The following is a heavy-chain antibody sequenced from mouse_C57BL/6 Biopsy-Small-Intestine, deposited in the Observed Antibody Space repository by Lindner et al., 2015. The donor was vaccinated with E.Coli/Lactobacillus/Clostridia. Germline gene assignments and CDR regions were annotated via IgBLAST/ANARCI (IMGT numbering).Heavy chain of an antibody. Sequence: VQLQESGPEQVKPGASVKISCKASGYSFTDYNMNWVKQSNGKSLEWIGVINPNYGTASYNQKFKGKATLTVDQSSTTAYMQLNSLTSEDSAVYYCAGNGYYLFDYWGQGTTLTVSS. CDR1: GYSFTDYN. D-gene: IGHD2-3*01. CDR2: INPNYGTA. J-gene: IGHJ2*01. V-gene: IGHV1-39*01. CDR3: AGNGYYLFDY.